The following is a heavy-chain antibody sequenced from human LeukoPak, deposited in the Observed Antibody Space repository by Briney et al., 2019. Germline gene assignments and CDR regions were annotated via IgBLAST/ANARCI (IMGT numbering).Heavy chain of an antibody. CDR1: GFTFSSYG. CDR3: AKDAYGSGSYYLNWFDP. V-gene: IGHV3-30*18. D-gene: IGHD3-10*01. J-gene: IGHJ5*02. Sequence: PGRSLRLSCAASGFTFSSYGMHWVRQAPGKGLEWVAVISYDGSNKYYADSVKGRSTISRDNSKNTLYLQMNSLRAEDTAVYYCAKDAYGSGSYYLNWFDPWGQGTLVTVSS. CDR2: ISYDGSNK.